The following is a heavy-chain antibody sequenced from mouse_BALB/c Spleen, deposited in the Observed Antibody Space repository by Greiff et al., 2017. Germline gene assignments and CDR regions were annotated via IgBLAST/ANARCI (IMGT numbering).Heavy chain of an antibody. CDR1: GYSITSGYY. D-gene: IGHD2-1*01. V-gene: IGHV3-6*02. J-gene: IGHJ2*01. Sequence: VQLKESGPGLVKPSQSLSLTCSVTGYSITSGYYWNWIRQFPGNKLEWMGYISYDGSNNYNPSLKNRISITRDTSKNQFFLKLNSVTTEDTATYYCARGGNYVGYYFDYWGQGTTLTVSS. CDR2: ISYDGSN. CDR3: ARGGNYVGYYFDY.